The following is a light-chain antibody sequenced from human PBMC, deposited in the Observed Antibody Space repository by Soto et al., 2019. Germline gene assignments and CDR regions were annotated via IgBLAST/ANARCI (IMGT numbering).Light chain of an antibody. CDR3: QQSYRTPHT. J-gene: IGKJ2*01. CDR1: QGVSGY. Sequence: DIQMTQSPSSLSASVGDRVTITCRASQGVSGYLLWYQQRQGRAPKLLIYAASNLLSGVPSRFSGSGSGANFTLTLTILQPEDFATYYCQQSYRTPHTFGQGTKLETK. V-gene: IGKV1-39*01. CDR2: AAS.